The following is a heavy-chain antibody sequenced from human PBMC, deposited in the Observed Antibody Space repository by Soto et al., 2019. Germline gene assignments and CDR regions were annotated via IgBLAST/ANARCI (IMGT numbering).Heavy chain of an antibody. Sequence: VKVSCKASGYTFTNYGIAWVRQAPGQGLEWMGWISPYTGNTHSASKVQGRLTMTTDTSTSTAYMDLGSLTSDDTAVYYCVMVDNYVTPTPQDVWGQGTTVTVSS. CDR2: ISPYTGNT. CDR1: GYTFTNYG. J-gene: IGHJ6*02. V-gene: IGHV1-18*01. D-gene: IGHD3-16*01. CDR3: VMVDNYVTPTPQDV.